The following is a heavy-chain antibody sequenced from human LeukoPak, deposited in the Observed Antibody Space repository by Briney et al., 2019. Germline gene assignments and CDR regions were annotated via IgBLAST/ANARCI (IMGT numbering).Heavy chain of an antibody. CDR1: GFTFSSYG. J-gene: IGHJ4*02. V-gene: IGHV3-30*03. Sequence: GGSLRLSCAASGFTFSSYGVHWVRQAPGKGLEWVAVISYDGSNKYYADSVKGRFTISRDNSKNTLYLQMNSLRAEDTAVYYCARVETAAGYFDYWGQGTLVTVSS. D-gene: IGHD6-13*01. CDR2: ISYDGSNK. CDR3: ARVETAAGYFDY.